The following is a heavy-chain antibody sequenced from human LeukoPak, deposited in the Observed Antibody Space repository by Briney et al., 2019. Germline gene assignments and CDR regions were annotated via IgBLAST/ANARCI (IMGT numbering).Heavy chain of an antibody. CDR1: GGSFSGYY. CDR2: INHSGST. V-gene: IGHV4-34*01. Sequence: SETLSLTCAVYGGSFSGYYWSWIRQPPGKGLEWIGEINHSGSTNYNPSLKGRFTISVDTSKKQFTLKTSRLDPADTAVYYCARSSEYSYGRHFDYWGQGTLVTVSS. D-gene: IGHD5-18*01. J-gene: IGHJ4*02. CDR3: ARSSEYSYGRHFDY.